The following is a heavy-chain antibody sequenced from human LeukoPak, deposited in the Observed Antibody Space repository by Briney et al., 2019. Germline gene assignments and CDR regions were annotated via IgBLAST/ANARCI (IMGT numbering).Heavy chain of an antibody. J-gene: IGHJ4*02. CDR3: ARGHYDVLTSSYKWTPDY. Sequence: GGSLRLSCAASGFTFSTYNMTWVRQAPGKGLEWVSSITSGGGYTYYADSVKGRFTTSRDNAKNSLSLRLDSLRAEDTAVYYCARGHYDVLTSSYKWTPDYWGQGTLVTVSS. CDR2: ITSGGGYT. CDR1: GFTFSTYN. D-gene: IGHD3-9*01. V-gene: IGHV3-21*06.